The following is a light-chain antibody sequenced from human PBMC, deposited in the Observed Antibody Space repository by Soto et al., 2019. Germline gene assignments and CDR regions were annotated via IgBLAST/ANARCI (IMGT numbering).Light chain of an antibody. V-gene: IGLV2-14*01. J-gene: IGLJ2*01. Sequence: QSALTQPASVSGSPGQSITISCTGSSSDVGGYDYVSWYQHQPGKAPKLMIYEVASRPSGVSNRFSGSKSGNTASLTISGLQAEDEADYYCSSYTSSSTLGVVFGGGTKLTVL. CDR1: SSDVGGYDY. CDR3: SSYTSSSTLGVV. CDR2: EVA.